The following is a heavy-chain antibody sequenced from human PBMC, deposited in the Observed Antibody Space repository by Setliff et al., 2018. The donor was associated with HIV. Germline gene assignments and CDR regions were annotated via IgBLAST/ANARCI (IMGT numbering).Heavy chain of an antibody. CDR2: IHSSSSRI. CDR3: ARPTNIDTLYYGSQTFYMYYYGLDV. Sequence: LSLSCAASGFTFSDYSMNWFRQTPGKGLEWVSFIHSSSSRIYYADSMKGRFTISRDNAKNSLYLQMNSLRADDTAVYFCARPTNIDTLYYGSQTFYMYYYGLDVWGQGTTVTVSS. V-gene: IGHV3-21*05. CDR1: GFTFSDYS. J-gene: IGHJ6*02. D-gene: IGHD1-26*01.